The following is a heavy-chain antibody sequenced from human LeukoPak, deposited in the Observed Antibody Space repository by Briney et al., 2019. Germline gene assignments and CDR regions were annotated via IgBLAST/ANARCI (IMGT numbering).Heavy chain of an antibody. CDR2: VYHSGST. J-gene: IGHJ5*02. D-gene: IGHD5-18*01. Sequence: SETLSLTCTVSGSSISSAYYWAWIRQPPGKGLEWIGSVYHSGSTYSNPSLKSRLTMSVDTSNNQFSLTLSPVTDRDPAVYYCARDNTGFSQNWFDPWGQGTLVTVSS. V-gene: IGHV4-38-2*02. CDR3: ARDNTGFSQNWFDP. CDR1: GSSISSAYY.